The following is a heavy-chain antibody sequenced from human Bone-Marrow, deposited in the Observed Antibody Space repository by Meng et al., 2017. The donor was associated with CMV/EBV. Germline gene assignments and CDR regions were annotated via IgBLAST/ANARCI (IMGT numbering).Heavy chain of an antibody. Sequence: CTFSSYGMHWVRQAPGKGLEWVAVISYDGSNKYYADSVKGRFTISRDNSKNTLYLQMNSLRAEDTAVYYCAKDYYDSSGPLVYYFDYWGQGTLVTVSS. CDR3: AKDYYDSSGPLVYYFDY. V-gene: IGHV3-30*18. CDR1: CTFSSYG. D-gene: IGHD3-22*01. CDR2: ISYDGSNK. J-gene: IGHJ4*02.